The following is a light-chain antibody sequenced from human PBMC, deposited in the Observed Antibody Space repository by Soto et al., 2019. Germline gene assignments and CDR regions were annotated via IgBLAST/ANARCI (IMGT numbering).Light chain of an antibody. CDR2: DAS. V-gene: IGKV1-5*01. J-gene: IGKJ4*01. CDR1: RRISNW. CDR3: QHYGSFSPIT. Sequence: DIQMTQSPSTLSASVGDRVTITCRASRRISNWLAWYQQRPGISPKLLIFDASILQSGIPSRFGGSGSGTEFTLSISRLQTDDFATYYCQHYGSFSPITFGVGTKVEI.